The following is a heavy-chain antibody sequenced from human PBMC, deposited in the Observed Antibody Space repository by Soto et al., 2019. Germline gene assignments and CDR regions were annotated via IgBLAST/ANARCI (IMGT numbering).Heavy chain of an antibody. CDR1: GFTFSSYS. CDR2: ISSSSSTI. Sequence: EVQLVESGGGLVQPGGTLRLSCAASGFTFSSYSMNWVRQAPGKGLEWVSYISSSSSTIYYADSVKGRFTIARDNAKTSLYLQMNSLRDEDTAVYYWARPEYSSSSYGMDVWGQGATVTVSS. CDR3: ARPEYSSSSYGMDV. D-gene: IGHD6-6*01. V-gene: IGHV3-48*02. J-gene: IGHJ6*02.